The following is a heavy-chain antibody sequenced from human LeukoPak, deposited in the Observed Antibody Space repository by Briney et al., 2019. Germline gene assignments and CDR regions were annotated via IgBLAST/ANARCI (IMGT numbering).Heavy chain of an antibody. CDR1: GYTFTDYY. J-gene: IGHJ4*02. CDR3: ARANFLYCSSTTCLFDY. V-gene: IGHV1-2*02. D-gene: IGHD2-2*01. CDR2: IKPNSGDT. Sequence: GASVKVSCKASGYTFTDYYLHWVRQAPGQGFEWMGWIKPNSGDTNYAQKFQGRVTMTRDTSISTAHMEMSRLRSDDTAVYYCARANFLYCSSTTCLFDYWGQGTLVTVSS.